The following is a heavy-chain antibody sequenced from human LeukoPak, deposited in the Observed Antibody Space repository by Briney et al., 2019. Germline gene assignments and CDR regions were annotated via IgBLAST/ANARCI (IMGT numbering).Heavy chain of an antibody. Sequence: GASVKVSCKVSGYTHTELSMHWVRQAPGKGLEWMGGFDPEDGETIYAQKFQGRVTMTEDTSTDTAYMELSSLRSEDTAVYYCATDSGYATRTHYYYYGMDVWGQGTTVTVSS. CDR2: FDPEDGET. CDR1: GYTHTELS. D-gene: IGHD5-12*01. J-gene: IGHJ6*02. V-gene: IGHV1-24*01. CDR3: ATDSGYATRTHYYYYGMDV.